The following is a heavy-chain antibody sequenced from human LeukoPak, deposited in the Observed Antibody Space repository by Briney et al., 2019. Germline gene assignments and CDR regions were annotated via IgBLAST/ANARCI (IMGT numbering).Heavy chain of an antibody. D-gene: IGHD4-17*01. CDR2: INHSGST. V-gene: IGHV4-34*01. J-gene: IGHJ4*02. CDR3: ARDAYGDFDS. Sequence: PSETLSLTCAVYGGSFSGYYWSWIRQPPGKGLEWIGEINHSGSTNYNPSLKSRVTISVDRTKSQFSLRLNSVTPADTAVYYCARDAYGDFDSWGQGTLVTVSS. CDR1: GGSFSGYY.